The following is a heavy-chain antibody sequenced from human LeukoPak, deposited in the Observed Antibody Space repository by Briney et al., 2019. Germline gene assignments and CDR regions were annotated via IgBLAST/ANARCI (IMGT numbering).Heavy chain of an antibody. CDR3: ARLHDFWSGYYDY. D-gene: IGHD3-3*01. J-gene: IGHJ4*02. V-gene: IGHV1-46*01. CDR2: MNSGGGSA. CDR1: GYTFTSYS. Sequence: ASVKVSCKASGYTFTSYSIHWVRQAPGQGLEWMGIMNSGGGSASYALKFQGRVTMTRDTSTSTVYMELGSLRSDDTAVYYCARLHDFWSGYYDYWGQGTLVTVSS.